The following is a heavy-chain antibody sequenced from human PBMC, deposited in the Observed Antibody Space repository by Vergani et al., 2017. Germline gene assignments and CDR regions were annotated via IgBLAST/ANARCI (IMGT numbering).Heavy chain of an antibody. D-gene: IGHD5-12*01. CDR2: IDPNSVDT. J-gene: IGHJ5*01. CDR3: VRARCSGPCFMSNWFDS. Sequence: QVQLVQSGAEVKKPGASVRVSCKASGFTFTSYHIHWVRQAPGQGLDWLGRIDPNSVDTRYSQRFQDRVTITRDTSINTAYMEMNSLRGDDTAIYYCVRARCSGPCFMSNWFDSWGQGTLVTVSS. CDR1: GFTFTSYH. V-gene: IGHV1-2*06.